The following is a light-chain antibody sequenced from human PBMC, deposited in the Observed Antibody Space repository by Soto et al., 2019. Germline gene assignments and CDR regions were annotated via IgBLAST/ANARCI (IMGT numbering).Light chain of an antibody. Sequence: IVMTQSPATPSVSPGERATLSCRATQRVSSNVAWYQQKPGQAPRLLLYGASARATGVPARFSGSGSGTQFTLTISSLQPDDFATYYCQQYNSYIPLTFGGGTKVDIK. CDR1: QRVSSN. V-gene: IGKV3-15*01. CDR2: GAS. J-gene: IGKJ4*01. CDR3: QQYNSYIPLT.